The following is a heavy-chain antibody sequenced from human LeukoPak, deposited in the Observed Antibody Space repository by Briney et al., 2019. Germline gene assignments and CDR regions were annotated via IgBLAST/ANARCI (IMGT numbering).Heavy chain of an antibody. CDR1: GGTFSSYA. D-gene: IGHD3-3*01. V-gene: IGHV1-69*04. J-gene: IGHJ5*02. CDR2: IIPILGIA. CDR3: ARDLSLWSSYFTTP. Sequence: SVKVPCKASGGTFSSYAISWVRQAPGQGLEWMGRIIPILGIANYAQKFQGRVTITADKSTSTAYMELSSLRSEDRAVYYCARDLSLWSSYFTTPWGQGTLVTVSS.